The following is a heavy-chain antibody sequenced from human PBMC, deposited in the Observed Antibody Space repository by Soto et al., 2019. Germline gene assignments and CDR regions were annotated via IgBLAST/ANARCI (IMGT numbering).Heavy chain of an antibody. CDR2: IKEDGSEK. CDR1: GFIFSNFW. CDR3: VRGGSHSFDY. V-gene: IGHV3-7*05. Sequence: EVQLVESGGDLVQPGGSLRLSCAASGFIFSNFWMSWVRQAPGKGLEWVANIKEDGSEKYKVDSVKGRFTISRDNAKNLMYLQMDSLRADDTAVYKCVRGGSHSFDYCGQGTLVTVSS. J-gene: IGHJ4*02. D-gene: IGHD1-26*01.